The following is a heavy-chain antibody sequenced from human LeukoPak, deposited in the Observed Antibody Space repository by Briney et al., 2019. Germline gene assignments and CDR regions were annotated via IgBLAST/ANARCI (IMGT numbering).Heavy chain of an antibody. J-gene: IGHJ4*02. D-gene: IGHD3-10*01. CDR2: IYYSGST. V-gene: IGHV4-39*01. CDR1: GGSISSSSYY. CDR3: ARRRGYYFDY. Sequence: SETLSLTCTVSGGSISSSSYYRGWIRQPPGKGLEWIGSIYYSGSTYYNPSLKSRVTISVDTSKNQFSLKLSSVTAADTAVYYCARRRGYYFDYWGQGTLVTVSS.